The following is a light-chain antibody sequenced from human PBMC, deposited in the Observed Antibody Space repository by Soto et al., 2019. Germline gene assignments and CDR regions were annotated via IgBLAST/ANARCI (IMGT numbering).Light chain of an antibody. CDR1: QSVNSN. CDR3: QQYDNWPPWT. Sequence: EVVMTQSPATLSASPGERVTLSCRASQSVNSNLAWYQQKPGPAPRLLIYGASTRATGIPARFSGSGSGAEFTLTISSLQSEDLAVYYCQQYDNWPPWTFGQGTKVEIK. V-gene: IGKV3-15*01. J-gene: IGKJ1*01. CDR2: GAS.